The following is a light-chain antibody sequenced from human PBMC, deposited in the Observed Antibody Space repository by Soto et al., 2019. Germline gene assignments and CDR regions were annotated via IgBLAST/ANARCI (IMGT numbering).Light chain of an antibody. J-gene: IGLJ2*01. V-gene: IGLV2-14*01. Sequence: QSALTQPASVSGSPGQSITISCTGTSRDVGGYNYVSWYQQHPGKAPKLMIYEVSNRPSGVSNRFSGSKSGNTASLTISGLQAEDEADHYCSSYTSSSTLVVFGGGTKVTVL. CDR3: SSYTSSSTLVV. CDR2: EVS. CDR1: SRDVGGYNY.